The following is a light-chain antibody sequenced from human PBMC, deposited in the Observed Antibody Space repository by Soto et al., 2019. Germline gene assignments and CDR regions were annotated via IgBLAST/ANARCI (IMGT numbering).Light chain of an antibody. V-gene: IGKV3-15*01. CDR2: GAS. CDR3: QQYGRSPWT. CDR1: QSVSNN. Sequence: EIVMTQSPATLSASLGERATLSCRASQSVSNNLAWYQQKPGQAPRLLIYGASTRATGIPARFSGSWSGTEFTLTIDSLEPEDFGLYYCQQYGRSPWTFGQGTRVEI. J-gene: IGKJ1*01.